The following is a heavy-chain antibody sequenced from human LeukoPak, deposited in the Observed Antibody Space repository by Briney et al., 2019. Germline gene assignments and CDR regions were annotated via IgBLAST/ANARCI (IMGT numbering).Heavy chain of an antibody. CDR1: GFTFSNLW. J-gene: IGHJ4*02. CDR3: ARGGPGTGMDY. V-gene: IGHV3-74*01. CDR2: IDNDEITT. Sequence: GGSLRLSCVASGFTFSNLWMHWVRQAPGKKLERVSHIDNDEITTTYADSVKGRFTISRDNAKKTLYLQMNSLRAEDTGVYYCARGGPGTGMDYWGQGALVTVSS. D-gene: IGHD1-1*01.